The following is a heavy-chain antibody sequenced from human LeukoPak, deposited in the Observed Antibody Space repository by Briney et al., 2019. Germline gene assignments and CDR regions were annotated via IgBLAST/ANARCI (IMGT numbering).Heavy chain of an antibody. J-gene: IGHJ4*02. CDR2: MNPNSGNT. Sequence: ASVKVSCKASGYTFTSYDINWVRQATGQGLEWMGWMNPNSGNTDYAQKFQGRVTITRNTSISTTYMELSSLRSEDTAVYYCARARRNYDFWSGILGYWGQGTLVTVSS. D-gene: IGHD3-3*01. CDR1: GYTFTSYD. CDR3: ARARRNYDFWSGILGY. V-gene: IGHV1-8*03.